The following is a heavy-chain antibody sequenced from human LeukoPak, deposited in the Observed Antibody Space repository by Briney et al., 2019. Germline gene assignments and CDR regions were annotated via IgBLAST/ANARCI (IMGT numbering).Heavy chain of an antibody. CDR1: GYTFITSY. Sequence: GASVKVSCKASGYTFITSYMHWVRQAPGQGLEWMGIINPSGGTTNYAQKFQGRVTMTRDTSASTVYMELSSLRPDDTAVYYCARTMVPAAPFDFWGQGTLVTVSS. CDR3: ARTMVPAAPFDF. V-gene: IGHV1-46*01. J-gene: IGHJ4*02. CDR2: INPSGGTT. D-gene: IGHD2-2*01.